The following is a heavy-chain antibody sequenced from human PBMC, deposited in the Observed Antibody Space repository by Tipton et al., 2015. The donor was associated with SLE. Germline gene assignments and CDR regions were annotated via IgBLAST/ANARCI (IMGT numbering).Heavy chain of an antibody. Sequence: SLRLSCAASGFTFSSYWMYWVRQAPGKGPVWVSRINSDGSSTTYADSVKGRFTTSRDNAKNTLFLQMNSLRPEDTAVYYCARTFRRYGDFGYWGQGTLVTVSS. CDR3: ARTFRRYGDFGY. CDR1: GFTFSSYW. D-gene: IGHD4-17*01. V-gene: IGHV3-74*01. J-gene: IGHJ4*02. CDR2: INSDGSST.